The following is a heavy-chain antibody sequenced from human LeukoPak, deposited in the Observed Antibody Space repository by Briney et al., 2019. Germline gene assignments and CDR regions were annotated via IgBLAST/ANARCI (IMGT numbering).Heavy chain of an antibody. V-gene: IGHV4-39*01. CDR1: GGSVSSSIYY. CDR3: ARLNLGVAGDS. D-gene: IGHD2-15*01. CDR2: IYYSGSA. Sequence: PSETLSLTCTVSGGSVSSSIYYWGWICQPPGKGLEWIGTIYYSGSAYYNSSLKSRVTISVDTSKNQFSLKLSSVTAADTAVYYCARLNLGVAGDSWGQGSLVTVSS. J-gene: IGHJ4*02.